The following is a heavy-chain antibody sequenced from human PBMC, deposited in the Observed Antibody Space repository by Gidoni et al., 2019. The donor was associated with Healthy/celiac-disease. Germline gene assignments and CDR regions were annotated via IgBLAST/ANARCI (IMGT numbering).Heavy chain of an antibody. D-gene: IGHD2-8*01. CDR2: ISSSSSYI. J-gene: IGHJ3*02. Sequence: EVQLVESGGGLVKPGGSLRLSCAASGFTFSSYSMNWVRQAPGKGLEWVSSISSSSSYIYYADSVKGRFTISRDNAKNSLYLQMNSLRAEDTAVYYCARDYGVSNAFDIWGQGTMVTVSS. CDR1: GFTFSSYS. CDR3: ARDYGVSNAFDI. V-gene: IGHV3-21*01.